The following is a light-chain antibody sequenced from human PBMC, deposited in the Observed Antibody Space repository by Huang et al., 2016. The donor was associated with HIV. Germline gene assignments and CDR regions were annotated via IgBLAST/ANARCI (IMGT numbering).Light chain of an antibody. CDR3: HQYNNWLLS. J-gene: IGKJ4*01. CDR1: RSVSTN. V-gene: IGKV3-15*01. Sequence: EIVMTQSPATLSVSPGQRVTLSCRANRSVSTNLAWYQQRHGQAPRLLIDGSSTRAPGIPARISGSGSGKDFSLTISSLQSEDFALYYCHQYNNWLLSFGGGTRV. CDR2: GSS.